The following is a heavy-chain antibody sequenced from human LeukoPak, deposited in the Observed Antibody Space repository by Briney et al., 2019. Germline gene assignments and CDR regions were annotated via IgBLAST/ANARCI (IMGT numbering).Heavy chain of an antibody. V-gene: IGHV3-23*01. D-gene: IGHD5-24*01. J-gene: IGHJ3*02. CDR3: AKERRLQLPRDALHI. CDR1: GFTFSSYA. CDR2: ISGSGGST. Sequence: GGSLRLSCAASGFTFSSYAMRLGRQAPGKGLEWVSAISGSGGSTYYADSVKGRFTISRDNAKNTLYLQMNSLRAEDTAVYYCAKERRLQLPRDALHICGQGTMVTVSS.